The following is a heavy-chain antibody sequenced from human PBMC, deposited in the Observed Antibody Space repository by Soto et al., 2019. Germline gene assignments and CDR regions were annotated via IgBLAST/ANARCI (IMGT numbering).Heavy chain of an antibody. V-gene: IGHV1-18*01. CDR3: ARACGGDCYRYYYYYGMDV. Sequence: GGSMKVSFKASGYTFTSFDFKRGGQNAGQGAEWMGWISAYNGNTNYAQKLQGRVTMTTDTSTSTAYMELRSLRSDDTAVYYCARACGGDCYRYYYYYGMDVWGQGTTVTVSS. CDR1: GYTFTSFD. CDR2: ISAYNGNT. J-gene: IGHJ6*02. D-gene: IGHD2-21*02.